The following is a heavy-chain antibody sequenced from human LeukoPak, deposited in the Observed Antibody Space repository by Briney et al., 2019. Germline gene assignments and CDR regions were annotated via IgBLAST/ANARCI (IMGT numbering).Heavy chain of an antibody. Sequence: GGSLRLSCTASGFTFGDFAMSWFRQAPGKGLEWVALCRSRDYGVTTEYAASVKGRFSISRDDSKSIAYLQMNSLKTEDTAVYYCASEVGVISWFDPWGQGTLVTVSS. V-gene: IGHV3-49*03. J-gene: IGHJ5*02. CDR1: GFTFGDFA. CDR2: CRSRDYGVTT. CDR3: ASEVGVISWFDP. D-gene: IGHD3-10*01.